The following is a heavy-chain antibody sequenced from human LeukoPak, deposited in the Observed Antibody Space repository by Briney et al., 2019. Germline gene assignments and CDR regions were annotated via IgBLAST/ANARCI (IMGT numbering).Heavy chain of an antibody. CDR1: GFTFSSYA. CDR3: AKVKWPHFDY. D-gene: IGHD5-12*01. CDR2: NSAGGGST. Sequence: GGSLRLSCAASGFTFSSYAMSWVRQAPGRGLEWVSTNSAGGGSTYYADSVKGRFTISRDNSENTVYLQMNSLRAEDTAVYYCAKVKWPHFDYWGQGILVTVSS. J-gene: IGHJ4*02. V-gene: IGHV3-23*01.